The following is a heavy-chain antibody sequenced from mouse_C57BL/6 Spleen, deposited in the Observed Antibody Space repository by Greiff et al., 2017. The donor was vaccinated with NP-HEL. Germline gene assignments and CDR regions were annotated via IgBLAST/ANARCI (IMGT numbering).Heavy chain of an antibody. CDR2: ILPGSGST. J-gene: IGHJ2*01. Sequence: QVQLKQPGAELVKPGASVKMSCKATGYTFPGYWLAWVKQRPGHGLEWIGEILPGSGSTNYNEKFKGKATFTADTSSNTAYMQLSSLTTEDSAIYYCARFGYWDYWGQGTTLTVSS. V-gene: IGHV1-9*01. CDR1: GYTFPGYW. D-gene: IGHD2-3*01. CDR3: ARFGYWDY.